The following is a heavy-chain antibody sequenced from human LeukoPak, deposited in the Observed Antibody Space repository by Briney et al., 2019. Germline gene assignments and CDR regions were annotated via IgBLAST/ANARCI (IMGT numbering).Heavy chain of an antibody. V-gene: IGHV4-59*08. J-gene: IGHJ4*02. CDR1: GGSISSYY. Sequence: PSETLSLTCTVSGGSISSYYWSWIRQPPGKGLEWIGYIYYSGSTNYNPSLKSRVTISVDTSKNQFSLKLSSVTAADTAVYYCARQRALTNFDYWGQGTLVTVSS. CDR2: IYYSGST. CDR3: ARQRALTNFDY.